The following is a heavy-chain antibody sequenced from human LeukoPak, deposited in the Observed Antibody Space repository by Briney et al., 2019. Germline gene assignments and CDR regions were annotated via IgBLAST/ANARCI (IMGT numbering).Heavy chain of an antibody. V-gene: IGHV1-18*01. Sequence: ASVKVSCKASGYTFTSYGISWVRQAPGQGLEWMGWISAYNGNTNYAQKLQGRVTMTRNTSISTAYMELSSLRSEDTAAYYCAREGEYSSSSGTYNWFDPWGQGTLVTVSS. CDR2: ISAYNGNT. CDR1: GYTFTSYG. J-gene: IGHJ5*02. D-gene: IGHD6-6*01. CDR3: AREGEYSSSSGTYNWFDP.